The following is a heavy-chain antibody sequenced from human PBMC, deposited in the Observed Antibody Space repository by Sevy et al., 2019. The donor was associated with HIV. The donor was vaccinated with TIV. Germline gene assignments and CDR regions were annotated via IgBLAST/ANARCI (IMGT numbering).Heavy chain of an antibody. CDR1: GFIFNSYP. D-gene: IGHD5-12*01. Sequence: GGSLRLSCAASGFIFNSYPIRWVRQAPGKGLEWVSSISASGGSIYYADSVKGRFTISRDNSKKTVDLQMNSLRAGDTAVYYCAREDSGYEYWGQGTLVTVSS. CDR3: AREDSGYEY. CDR2: ISASGGSI. J-gene: IGHJ4*02. V-gene: IGHV3-23*01.